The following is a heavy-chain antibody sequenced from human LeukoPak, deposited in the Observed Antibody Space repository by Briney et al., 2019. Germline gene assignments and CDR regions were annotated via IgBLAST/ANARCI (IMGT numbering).Heavy chain of an antibody. CDR2: IYYSGSI. CDR1: GGSISSYY. D-gene: IGHD6-19*01. CDR3: ARGIYSSGWYYYFDY. V-gene: IGHV4-59*01. J-gene: IGHJ4*02. Sequence: SETLSLTCTVSGGSISSYYWSWIRQPPGKGLEWIGYIYYSGSINYNPSLKSRVTISVDTSKNQFSLKLSSVTAADTAVYYCARGIYSSGWYYYFDYWGQGTLVTVSS.